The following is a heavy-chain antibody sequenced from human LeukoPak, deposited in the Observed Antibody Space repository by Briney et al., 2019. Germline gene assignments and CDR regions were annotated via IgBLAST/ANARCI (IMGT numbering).Heavy chain of an antibody. V-gene: IGHV3-30*02. CDR2: IRNDGSHK. Sequence: GGSLRLSCAASGFTISTYAMHWVRQAPGKGLEWGTFIRNDGSHKYYTDSVKGRFTISRDNSKNTLFLQMNSLRPEDTAVYYCAKDGGWYELYYMDVWGTGTTVTVSS. CDR1: GFTISTYA. CDR3: AKDGGWYELYYMDV. J-gene: IGHJ6*03. D-gene: IGHD6-19*01.